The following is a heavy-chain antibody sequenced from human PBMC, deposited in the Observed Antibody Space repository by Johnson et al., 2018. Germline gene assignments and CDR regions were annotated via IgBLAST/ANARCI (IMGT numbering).Heavy chain of an antibody. Sequence: QLVESGGGLVKPGGSLRLSCAASGFTFSNAFMSWVRQAPGKGLEWVGRIKRKLDGETTDYAAPGKGRFTISRDDSKNTLYLQMKSLRAEETAVYFCAKENGNYYDSSGYYYGAQYFQHWGQGTLVTVSS. D-gene: IGHD3-22*01. CDR1: GFTFSNAF. CDR3: AKENGNYYDSSGYYYGAQYFQH. J-gene: IGHJ1*01. V-gene: IGHV3-15*01. CDR2: IKRKLDGETT.